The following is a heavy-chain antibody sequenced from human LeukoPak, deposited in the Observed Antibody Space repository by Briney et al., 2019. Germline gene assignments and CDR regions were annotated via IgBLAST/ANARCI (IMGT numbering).Heavy chain of an antibody. CDR3: AKDGYGSGSFYPYAFDI. CDR1: GFTFSNYA. Sequence: GGSLRLSCAASGFTFSNYAMSWVRQAPGKGLEWVSAITGSGFSTYYADSVKGRFTISRDNSKNTLYLQMNSLRVDDTAVYHCAKDGYGSGSFYPYAFDIWGQGTLVTVSS. V-gene: IGHV3-23*01. D-gene: IGHD3-10*01. CDR2: ITGSGFST. J-gene: IGHJ3*02.